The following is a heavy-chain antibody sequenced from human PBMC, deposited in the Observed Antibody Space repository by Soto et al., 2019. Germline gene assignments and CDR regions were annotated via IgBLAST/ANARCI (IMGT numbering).Heavy chain of an antibody. J-gene: IGHJ4*02. CDR3: ARGREPYDVLTAYFTPPDY. Sequence: QVQLQESGPGLVKASQTLSLTCTVSGGSISSGDYYWSWIRQPPGKGLEWIGYIYYSGSTYYNPSLKSRVTISVDTSKNQFSLKLTSVTDADTAVYYCARGREPYDVLTAYFTPPDYWGQGALVTVSS. V-gene: IGHV4-30-4*01. CDR2: IYYSGST. CDR1: GGSISSGDYY. D-gene: IGHD3-9*01.